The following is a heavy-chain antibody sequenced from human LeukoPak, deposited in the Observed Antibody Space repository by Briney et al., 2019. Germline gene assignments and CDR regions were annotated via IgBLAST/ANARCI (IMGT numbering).Heavy chain of an antibody. J-gene: IGHJ5*02. V-gene: IGHV4-34*01. CDR3: ARTYSNYVSLNWFDP. D-gene: IGHD4-11*01. Sequence: PSETLSLTXTVSGGSFSGYYWSWIRQPPGKGLEWIGEINHSGSTNYNPSLTSRVTISVDTSKNQFSLKLSSVTAADTAVYYCARTYSNYVSLNWFDPWGQGTLVTVSS. CDR1: GGSFSGYY. CDR2: INHSGST.